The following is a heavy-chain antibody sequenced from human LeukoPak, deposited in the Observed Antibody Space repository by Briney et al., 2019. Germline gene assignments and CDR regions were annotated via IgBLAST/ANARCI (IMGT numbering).Heavy chain of an antibody. V-gene: IGHV3-30*18. CDR2: ISYDGSNK. J-gene: IGHJ4*02. CDR3: AKDVMVPSDWGLYSGSYLGY. Sequence: GGSLRLSCAASGFTFSSYGMHWVRQAPGKGLEWVAVISYDGSNKYYADSVKGRFTISRDNSKNTLYLQMNSLRAEDTAVYYCAKDVMVPSDWGLYSGSYLGYWGQGTLVTVSS. CDR1: GFTFSSYG. D-gene: IGHD1-26*01.